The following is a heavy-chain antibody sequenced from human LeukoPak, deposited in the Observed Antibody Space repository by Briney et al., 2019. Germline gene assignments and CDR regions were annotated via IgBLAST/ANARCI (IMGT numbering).Heavy chain of an antibody. CDR3: ATGPLVVTARGMCY. Sequence: ASVKVSCKVSGYTLTELSMHWVRQAPGKGLEWMGGFDPEDGETIYAQKFQGRVTMTEDTSTDTAYMKLSSLRSEDTAVYYCATGPLVVTARGMCYWGQGTLVTVSS. J-gene: IGHJ4*02. CDR1: GYTLTELS. CDR2: FDPEDGET. V-gene: IGHV1-24*01. D-gene: IGHD2-21*02.